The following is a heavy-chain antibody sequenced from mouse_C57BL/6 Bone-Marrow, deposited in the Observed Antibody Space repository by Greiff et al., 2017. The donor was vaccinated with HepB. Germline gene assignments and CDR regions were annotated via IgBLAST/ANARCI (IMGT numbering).Heavy chain of an antibody. V-gene: IGHV10-1*01. J-gene: IGHJ4*01. CDR2: IRSKSNNYAT. D-gene: IGHD3-2*02. CDR1: GFSFNTYA. Sequence: EVQGVESGGGLVQPKGSLKLSCAASGFSFNTYAMNWVRQAPGKGLEWVARIRSKSNNYATYYADSVKDRFTISRDDSESMLYLQMNNLKTEDTAMYYCVRQLRLRRAMDYWGQGTSVTVSS. CDR3: VRQLRLRRAMDY.